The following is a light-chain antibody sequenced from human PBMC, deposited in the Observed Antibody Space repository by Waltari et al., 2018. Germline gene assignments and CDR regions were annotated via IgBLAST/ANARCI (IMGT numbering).Light chain of an antibody. CDR1: QYVSNN. CDR2: GAS. CDR3: QQYNNWPGA. V-gene: IGKV3-15*01. Sequence: ETVMTQSPVTLSVSPGESVTLSCTTSQYVSNNLAWYQQKPGQSPRLLRYGASTRATGVPARFSGSGSGTSFTLTISSLQSEDCGLYYCQQYNNWPGAFGPGTKVDVE. J-gene: IGKJ3*01.